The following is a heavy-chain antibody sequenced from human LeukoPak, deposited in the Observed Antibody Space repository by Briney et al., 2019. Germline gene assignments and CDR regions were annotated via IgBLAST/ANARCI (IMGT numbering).Heavy chain of an antibody. V-gene: IGHV1-69*06. CDR3: ARNPHDYGDYSYYYYYGMDV. CDR2: IIPTFGTA. Sequence: SVTVSCKASGGTFSSYAISWVRQAPGQGLEWMGGIIPTFGTANYAQKFQGRVTITADKSTSTAYMELSSLRSEDTAVYYCARNPHDYGDYSYYYYYGMDVWGKGTTVTVSS. J-gene: IGHJ6*04. D-gene: IGHD4-17*01. CDR1: GGTFSSYA.